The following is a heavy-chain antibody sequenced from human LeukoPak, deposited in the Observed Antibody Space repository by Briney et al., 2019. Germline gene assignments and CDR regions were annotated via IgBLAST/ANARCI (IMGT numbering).Heavy chain of an antibody. J-gene: IGHJ3*02. CDR1: GFTFINAW. CDR3: AKSSGGARDAFDI. Sequence: GGSLRLSCAASGFTFINAWMAWVRQAPGKGLEWVSGISWNSGSIGYADSVKGRFTISRDNAKNSLYLQMNSLRAEDTALYYCAKSSGGARDAFDIWGQGTKVTVSS. D-gene: IGHD1-26*01. CDR2: ISWNSGSI. V-gene: IGHV3-9*01.